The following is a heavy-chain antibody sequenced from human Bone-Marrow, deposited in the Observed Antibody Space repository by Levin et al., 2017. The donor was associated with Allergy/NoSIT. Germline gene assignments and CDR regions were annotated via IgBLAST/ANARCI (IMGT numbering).Heavy chain of an antibody. V-gene: IGHV1-2*02. CDR3: ARDNCSGGSCYWLY. Sequence: ASVKVSCKASGYTFTGYYMHWVRQAPGQGLEWMGWINPNSGGTNYAQKFQGRVTMTRDTSISTAYMELSRLRSDDTAVYYCARDNCSGGSCYWLYWGQGTLVTVSS. CDR2: INPNSGGT. CDR1: GYTFTGYY. D-gene: IGHD2-15*01. J-gene: IGHJ4*02.